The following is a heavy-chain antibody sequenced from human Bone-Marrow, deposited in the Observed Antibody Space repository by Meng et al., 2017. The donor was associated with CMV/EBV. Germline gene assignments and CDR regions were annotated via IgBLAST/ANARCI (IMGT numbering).Heavy chain of an antibody. CDR1: GYTCTSYC. D-gene: IGHD1-7*01. V-gene: IGHV1-18*01. CDR3: ARDTRITGTAGSMIS. J-gene: IGHJ4*02. Sequence: AAVKVTCKASGYTCTSYCISWVRQAPGQGLEWMGWISAYNGNTNDTQKPQGRVTMTTDTSTSTAYMELMSLRTDDTAVYYWARDTRITGTAGSMISWGQGTLVTVSS. CDR2: ISAYNGNT.